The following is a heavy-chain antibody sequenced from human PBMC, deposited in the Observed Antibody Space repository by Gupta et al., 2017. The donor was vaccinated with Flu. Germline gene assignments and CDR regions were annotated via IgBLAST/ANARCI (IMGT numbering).Heavy chain of an antibody. V-gene: IGHV3-23*01. J-gene: IGHJ4*02. CDR3: AKGPFYFES. CDR1: GFTFSYHG. Sequence: LSCAASGFTFSYHGMSWVRQAPGKGLEWVSSISGSGGDTYYADSVKGRFTISRDNSKSTLYLQMNSLRAEDTAVFCCAKGPFYFESWGRGILVTVSS. CDR2: ISGSGGDT.